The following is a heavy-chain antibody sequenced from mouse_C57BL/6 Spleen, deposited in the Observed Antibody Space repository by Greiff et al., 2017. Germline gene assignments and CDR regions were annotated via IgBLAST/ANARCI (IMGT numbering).Heavy chain of an antibody. CDR1: GYTFTDHT. CDR3: AREERYDEYTWFAY. CDR2: IYPRDGST. J-gene: IGHJ3*01. D-gene: IGHD2-14*01. Sequence: QVQLQQSDAELVKPGASVKISCKVSGYTFTDHTIHWMKQRPEQGLEWIGYIYPRDGSTKYNEKFKGKATLTADKSSSTAYMQLISLTSEDSAVYVCAREERYDEYTWFAYWGQGTLVTVSA. V-gene: IGHV1-78*01.